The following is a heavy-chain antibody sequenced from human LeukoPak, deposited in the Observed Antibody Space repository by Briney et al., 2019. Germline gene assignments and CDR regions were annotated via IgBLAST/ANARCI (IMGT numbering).Heavy chain of an antibody. CDR1: GFTFSAYS. V-gene: IGHV3-23*01. D-gene: IGHD2-2*01. CDR3: AKGLVPAAMRRGMDV. Sequence: GGSLRLSYAASGFTFSAYSMTWVRQAPGKGLEWVSAISGSGGSTYYADSVKGRFTISRDNSKNTLYLQMNSLRAEDTAVYYCAKGLVPAAMRRGMDVWGQGTTVTVSS. J-gene: IGHJ6*02. CDR2: ISGSGGST.